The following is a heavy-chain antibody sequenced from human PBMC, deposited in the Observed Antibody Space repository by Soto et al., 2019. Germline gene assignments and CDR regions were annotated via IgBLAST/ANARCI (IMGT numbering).Heavy chain of an antibody. J-gene: IGHJ4*01. D-gene: IGHD6-13*01. CDR1: GYIFTDYY. CDR3: ARDSAAGAGIGWDY. V-gene: IGHV1-2*02. CDR2: INPNSDDT. Sequence: ASVKVSCKASGYIFTDYYIHWVRQAPGQGLEWMGWINPNSDDTRYAQKFRGRVTVTMDTSISTAYVDLSRLTSDDTAVYYCARDSAAGAGIGWDYWGQGTLVTVSS.